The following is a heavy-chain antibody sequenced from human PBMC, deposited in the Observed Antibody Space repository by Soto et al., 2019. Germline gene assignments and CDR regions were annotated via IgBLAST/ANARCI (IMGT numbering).Heavy chain of an antibody. J-gene: IGHJ4*02. D-gene: IGHD2-15*01. CDR2: INSDGSST. CDR1: VFTFSSYW. V-gene: IGHV3-74*01. Sequence: EVQLVESGGGLVQPGGSLRLSCAASVFTFSSYWMHWFRQAPGKGLVWVSRINSDGSSTSYADSVKGRFTISRDNAKNTLYLQMNSLRAEDTAVYYCVRTSLVVAAATREDYWGQGTLVTVSS. CDR3: VRTSLVVAAATREDY.